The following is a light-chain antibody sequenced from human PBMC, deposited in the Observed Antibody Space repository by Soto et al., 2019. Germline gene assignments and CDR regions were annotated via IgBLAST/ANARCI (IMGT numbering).Light chain of an antibody. CDR1: QSVSSSY. CDR3: HQRSNWPLT. J-gene: IGKJ4*01. CDR2: DAS. Sequence: PGNRYLVLGSRATLAFKARQSVSSSYLAWYQQRPGQAPRLLIYDASNRATGIPARFSGSGSGTDFTLTISSLEPEDFAVYYCHQRSNWPLTFGGGTKVDI. V-gene: IGKV3-11*01.